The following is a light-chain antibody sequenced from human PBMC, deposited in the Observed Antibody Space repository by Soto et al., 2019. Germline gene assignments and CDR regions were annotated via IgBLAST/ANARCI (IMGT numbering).Light chain of an antibody. J-gene: IGKJ3*01. CDR1: QSVSSSY. CDR2: GAS. Sequence: EIVLTQSPGTLSLSPGERATLSCRASQSVSSSYLAWYQQKPGQAPRLLIYGASSRATGIPARFSGSGSGTYFTPTISRLEPEDFSVYYCHQYGSSPPVTFGPGTKVDIK. V-gene: IGKV3-20*01. CDR3: HQYGSSPPVT.